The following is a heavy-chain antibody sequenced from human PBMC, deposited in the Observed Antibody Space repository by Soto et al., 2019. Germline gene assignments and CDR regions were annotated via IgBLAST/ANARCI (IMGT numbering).Heavy chain of an antibody. Sequence: PGGSLRLSCAASGFTFSNAWMSWVRQAPGKGLEWVGRIKSKTDGGTTDYAAPVKGRFTISRDDSKNTLYLQMNSLKTEDSALYYCTSVSNHYATYYYYMDVWGKGTTVTVSS. CDR3: TSVSNHYATYYYYMDV. CDR2: IKSKTDGGTT. V-gene: IGHV3-15*01. J-gene: IGHJ6*03. CDR1: GFTFSNAW. D-gene: IGHD2-2*01.